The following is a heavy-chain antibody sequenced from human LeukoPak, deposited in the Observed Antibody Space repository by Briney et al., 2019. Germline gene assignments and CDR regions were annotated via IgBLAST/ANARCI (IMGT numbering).Heavy chain of an antibody. J-gene: IGHJ4*02. V-gene: IGHV3-23*01. CDR1: GFTFTNPA. D-gene: IGHD3-22*01. CDR3: AKLPYYDSSGYYYVGIDY. CDR2: VSGSGDFI. Sequence: GGSLRLSCAASGFTFTNPAMSWVRQAPGKGLEWVSVVSGSGDFIYYGDSVKGRFTISRDNSKNTLYLQMNSLRAEDTAVYYCAKLPYYDSSGYYYVGIDYWGQGTLVTVSS.